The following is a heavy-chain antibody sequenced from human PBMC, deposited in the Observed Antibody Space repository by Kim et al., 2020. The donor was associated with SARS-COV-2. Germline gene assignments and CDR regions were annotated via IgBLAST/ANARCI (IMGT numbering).Heavy chain of an antibody. D-gene: IGHD2-15*01. CDR2: IRSKAYGGTT. Sequence: GGSLRLSCTASGFTFGDYAMSWFRQAPGKGLEWVGFIRSKAYGGTTEYAASVKGRFTISRDDSKSIAYLQMNSLKTEDTAVYYCTRDHIVVVVAAIYYYYGMDVWGQGTTVTVSS. J-gene: IGHJ6*02. CDR1: GFTFGDYA. V-gene: IGHV3-49*03. CDR3: TRDHIVVVVAAIYYYYGMDV.